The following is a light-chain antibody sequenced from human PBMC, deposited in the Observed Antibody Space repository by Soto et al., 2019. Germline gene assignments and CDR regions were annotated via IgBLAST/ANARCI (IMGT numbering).Light chain of an antibody. V-gene: IGKV3-20*01. J-gene: IGKJ1*01. CDR3: QQYGSSPT. CDR1: QSVSSSY. CDR2: GAS. Sequence: EIVLTQSPGTLSXSPGERATLSCRASQSVSSSYLAWYQQKPGQAPRLLIYGASSRSTGNPDRFSGSGSGPDFTLTISRLAPEDFAEYYCQQYGSSPTFGQRTKVEIK.